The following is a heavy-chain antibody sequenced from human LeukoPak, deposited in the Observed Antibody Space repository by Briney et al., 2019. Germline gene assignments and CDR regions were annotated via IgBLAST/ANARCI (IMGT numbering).Heavy chain of an antibody. D-gene: IGHD2-15*01. V-gene: IGHV1-18*01. J-gene: IGHJ3*02. CDR2: LSAYNGNT. CDR1: GYTFTSFG. CDR3: AREDCSGGSCSYDAFDI. Sequence: GASVKASCKASGYTFTSFGISWGRRAPGQGLGGWGWLSAYNGNTNYAQKLQGRVTMTTDTSTSTAYMELSSLRSEDTAVYYCAREDCSGGSCSYDAFDIWGQGTMVTVSS.